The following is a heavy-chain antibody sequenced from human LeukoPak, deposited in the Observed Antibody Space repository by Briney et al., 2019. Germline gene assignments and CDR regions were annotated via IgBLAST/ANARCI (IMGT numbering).Heavy chain of an antibody. V-gene: IGHV4-59*01. J-gene: IGHJ4*02. CDR1: GGSISSYY. D-gene: IGHD5-18*01. CDR3: AGATWIQLWPY. CDR2: IYYSGST. Sequence: SETLSLTCTVSGGSISSYYWSWIRQPPGKGLEGIGYIYYSGSTNYNPSLKSRVTISVDTSKNQFSLKLSSVTAADTAVYYCAGATWIQLWPYWGQGTLVTVSS.